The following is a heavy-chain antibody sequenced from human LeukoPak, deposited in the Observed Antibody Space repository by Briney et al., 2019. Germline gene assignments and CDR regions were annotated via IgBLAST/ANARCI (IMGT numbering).Heavy chain of an antibody. CDR1: GFTFSSSA. D-gene: IGHD3-10*01. CDR2: ISYDGSNK. Sequence: GGSLRLSCAASGFTFSSSAMHWVRQAPGKGLEWVAVISYDGSNKYYADSVKGRFTISRDNSKNTLYLQMNSLRAEDTAVYYCAKFKGHYGDSEYYFDSWGQGTLVTVSS. J-gene: IGHJ4*02. V-gene: IGHV3-30-3*02. CDR3: AKFKGHYGDSEYYFDS.